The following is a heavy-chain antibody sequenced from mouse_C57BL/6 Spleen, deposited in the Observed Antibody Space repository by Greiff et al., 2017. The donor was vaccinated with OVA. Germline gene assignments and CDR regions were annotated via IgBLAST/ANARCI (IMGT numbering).Heavy chain of an antibody. CDR3: ASRDYGSSYGYFGV. CDR2: IDPSDSYT. Sequence: QVQLQQPGAELVMPGASVKLSCKASGYTFTSYWMHWVKQRPGQGLEWIGEIDPSDSYTNYNQKFKGKSTLTVDKSSSTAYMQLSSLTSEDSAVYYCASRDYGSSYGYFGVWGTGTTVTVSS. CDR1: GYTFTSYW. J-gene: IGHJ1*03. D-gene: IGHD1-1*01. V-gene: IGHV1-69*01.